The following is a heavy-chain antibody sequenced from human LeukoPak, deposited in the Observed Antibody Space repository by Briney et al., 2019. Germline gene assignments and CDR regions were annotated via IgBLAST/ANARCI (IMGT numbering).Heavy chain of an antibody. D-gene: IGHD2-15*01. V-gene: IGHV4-30-2*06. Sequence: SETLSLTCTVSGASISSGTYYWTWIRQSPGKVLEWIGYIHQSGNTYYSPSLKSRVTISRDKSKNQYSLRLSSVTDADTAMYYCARDQALVVVAPARNAFDVWGRGAMVTVSS. CDR2: IHQSGNT. CDR3: ARDQALVVVAPARNAFDV. J-gene: IGHJ3*01. CDR1: GASISSGTYY.